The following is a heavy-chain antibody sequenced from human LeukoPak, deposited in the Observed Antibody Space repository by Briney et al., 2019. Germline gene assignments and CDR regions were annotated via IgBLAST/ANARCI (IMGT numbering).Heavy chain of an antibody. Sequence: GGSLRLSCAASGFTFSSYAMTWVRQPPGKGLEWVSAISASGATTNYADFVKGRFTISRDNSKNTLYLQMNSLRAEDTAVYYCAKDQQMVPDNWFDPWGQGTLVTVSS. V-gene: IGHV3-23*01. CDR1: GFTFSSYA. CDR2: ISASGATT. CDR3: AKDQQMVPDNWFDP. J-gene: IGHJ5*02. D-gene: IGHD6-13*01.